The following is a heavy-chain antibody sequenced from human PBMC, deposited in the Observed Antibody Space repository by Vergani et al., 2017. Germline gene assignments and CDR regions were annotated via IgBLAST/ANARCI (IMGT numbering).Heavy chain of an antibody. V-gene: IGHV4-39*01. D-gene: IGHD3-10*01. CDR1: GGSISSSSYY. CDR2: IYYSGST. Sequence: QLQLQESGPGLVKPSENLSLTCTVSGGSISSSSYYWGWIRQPPGKGLEWIGSIYYSGSTYYNPSLKSRVTISVDTSKNQFSLKLSSVTAADTAVYYCARHGRDGSGVENYFDYWGQGTLVTVSS. J-gene: IGHJ4*02. CDR3: ARHGRDGSGVENYFDY.